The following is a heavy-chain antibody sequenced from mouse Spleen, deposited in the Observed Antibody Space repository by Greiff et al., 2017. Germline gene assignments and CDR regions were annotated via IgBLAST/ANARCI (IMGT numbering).Heavy chain of an antibody. Sequence: VQLQQSGPGLVQPSQSLSITCTVSGFSLTSYGVHWVRQSPGKGLEWLGVIWSGGSTDYNAAFISRLSISKDNSKSQVFFKMNSLQADDTAIYYCARKEINAWYFDVWGAGTTVTVSS. CDR2: IWSGGST. V-gene: IGHV2-2*01. CDR3: ARKEINAWYFDV. CDR1: GFSLTSYG. J-gene: IGHJ1*01.